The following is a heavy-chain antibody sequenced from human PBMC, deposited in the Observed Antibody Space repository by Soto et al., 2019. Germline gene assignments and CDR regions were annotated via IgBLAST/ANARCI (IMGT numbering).Heavy chain of an antibody. D-gene: IGHD6-13*01. J-gene: IGHJ4*02. CDR1: GFTFSSYA. CDR3: ARDQTGITTAGGGRIDH. CDR2: ISGSGGST. V-gene: IGHV3-23*01. Sequence: GGSLRLSCAASGFTFSSYAMSWVRQAPGKGLEWVSAISGSGGSTYYADSVKGRFTISRDNSKNTLYLQMSGLRAEDTAFYYCARDQTGITTAGGGRIDHWGQGTLVTVSS.